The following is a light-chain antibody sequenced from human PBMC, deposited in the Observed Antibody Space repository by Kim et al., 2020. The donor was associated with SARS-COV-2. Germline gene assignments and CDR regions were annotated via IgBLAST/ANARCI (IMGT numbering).Light chain of an antibody. Sequence: VSPGERATLSCRASQSVSSKLTWYQQKPGQAPRLLIYGASTRATGIPARFSGSGSGTEFTLTINSLQSEDFAVYYCQQYDTWPFTFGPGTKVDIK. V-gene: IGKV3-15*01. CDR3: QQYDTWPFT. CDR1: QSVSSK. J-gene: IGKJ3*01. CDR2: GAS.